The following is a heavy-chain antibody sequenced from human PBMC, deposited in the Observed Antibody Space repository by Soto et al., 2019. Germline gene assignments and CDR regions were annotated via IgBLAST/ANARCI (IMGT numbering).Heavy chain of an antibody. CDR2: MSHSGGT. D-gene: IGHD1-1*01. J-gene: IGHJ3*02. CDR3: ARVERGTATTVVDAFDI. CDR1: GGFVSSGSYY. V-gene: IGHV4-34*01. Sequence: QVQLQQWGAGLLKPSETLSLTCAVYGGFVSSGSYYWSWIRQPPGKGLEWIGEMSHSGGTHFNPTLKSRITMSVDTSKNKIPQKMSSVTDADTALYYCARVERGTATTVVDAFDIWGPGTMVTVSS.